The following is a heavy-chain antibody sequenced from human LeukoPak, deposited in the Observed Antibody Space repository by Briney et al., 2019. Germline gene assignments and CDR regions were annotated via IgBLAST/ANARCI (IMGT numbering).Heavy chain of an antibody. CDR2: ISSSSSYI. CDR3: ARVSSKCGGDCYAFDI. CDR1: GFTFSSYS. Sequence: GGSLRLSCAASGFTFSSYSMNWVRQAPGKGLGWVSSISSSSSYIYYADSVEGRFTISRDNAKNSLYLQMNSLRAEDTAVYYCARVSSKCGGDCYAFDIWGQGTMVTVSS. D-gene: IGHD2-21*02. J-gene: IGHJ3*02. V-gene: IGHV3-21*01.